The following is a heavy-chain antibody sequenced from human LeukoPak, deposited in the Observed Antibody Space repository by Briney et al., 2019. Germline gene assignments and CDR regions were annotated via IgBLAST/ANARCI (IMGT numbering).Heavy chain of an antibody. V-gene: IGHV3-48*04. J-gene: IGHJ3*02. CDR2: ISTDSLTI. Sequence: GGSLRLSCAACGFPFSSHAMNWVRQAPGKGLDSISSISTDSLTIKYADFVSGQFTISRDNAEHLLFLQMNGLRAEDTAVYYCARKAQTGSHSGPFDIWGQGTLVTVSS. D-gene: IGHD1-26*01. CDR3: ARKAQTGSHSGPFDI. CDR1: GFPFSSHA.